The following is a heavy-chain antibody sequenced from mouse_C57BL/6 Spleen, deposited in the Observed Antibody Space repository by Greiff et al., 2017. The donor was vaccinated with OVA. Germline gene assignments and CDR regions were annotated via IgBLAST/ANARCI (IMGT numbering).Heavy chain of an antibody. J-gene: IGHJ4*01. CDR3: ARWGSVYAMDY. V-gene: IGHV1-26*01. CDR2: INPNNGGT. CDR1: GYTFTDYY. Sequence: VQLQQSGPELVKPGASVKISCKASGYTFTDYYMNWVKQSHGKSLEWIGDINPNNGGTSYNQKFKGKATLTVDKSSSTAYMELRSLTSEDSAVYYCARWGSVYAMDYWGQGTSVTVSS.